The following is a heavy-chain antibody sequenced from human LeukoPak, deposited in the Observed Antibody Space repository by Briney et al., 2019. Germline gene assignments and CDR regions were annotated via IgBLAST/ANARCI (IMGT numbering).Heavy chain of an antibody. Sequence: SGPALVKPTQTLTLTCTFSGFSLSTTGMCVSWIRQPPGKALEWLARLDWDDDKFYSTSLKTRLTVSKDTSKNQVVLTVTNMDPVDTATYYCARKIAVAAPFGYWGQGTLVTVSS. V-gene: IGHV2-70*17. CDR1: GFSLSTTGMC. D-gene: IGHD6-19*01. CDR2: LDWDDDK. CDR3: ARKIAVAAPFGY. J-gene: IGHJ4*02.